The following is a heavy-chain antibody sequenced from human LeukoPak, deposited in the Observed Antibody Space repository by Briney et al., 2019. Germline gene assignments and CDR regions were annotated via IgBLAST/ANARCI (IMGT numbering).Heavy chain of an antibody. CDR1: GGSISSYY. Sequence: ASETLSLTCTVSGGSISSYYWSWIRQPPGKGLEWIGYIYYSGSTNYNPSLKSRVTISVDTSKNQYSLNLSSVTAADTAVYYCARSSGYYRNFDYWGQGTLVTVSS. CDR2: IYYSGST. J-gene: IGHJ4*02. CDR3: ARSSGYYRNFDY. V-gene: IGHV4-59*01. D-gene: IGHD3-22*01.